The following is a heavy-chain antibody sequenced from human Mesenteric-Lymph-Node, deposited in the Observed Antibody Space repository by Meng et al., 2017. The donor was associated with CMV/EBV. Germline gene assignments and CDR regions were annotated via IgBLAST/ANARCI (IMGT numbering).Heavy chain of an antibody. J-gene: IGHJ4*02. CDR2: VHPNSGNT. CDR3: ARGPPLVGATCDY. V-gene: IGHV1-8*02. CDR1: GYTFTSIG. Sequence: ASVKVSCKASGYTFTSIGINWVRQATGQGLEWMGWVHPNSGNTGYAQKFQGRVTMSSSTSISTAYMELSNLRSEDMAIYYCARGPPLVGATCDYWGQGTQVTVSS. D-gene: IGHD1-26*01.